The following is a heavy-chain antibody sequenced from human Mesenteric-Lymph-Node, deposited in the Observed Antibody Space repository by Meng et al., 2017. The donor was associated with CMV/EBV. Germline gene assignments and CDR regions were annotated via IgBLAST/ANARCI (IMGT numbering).Heavy chain of an antibody. V-gene: IGHV1-2*02. CDR2: INPNNSGT. D-gene: IGHD3-3*01. Sequence: ASVKVSCKASGYTFTGYYMHWVRQAPGQGLEWMGWINPNNSGTNYAQKFQGRVTMTRDTSISTVYMELSRLRSDDTAVYYCAREPPYDLGTEDGMDVWGQGTTVTVSS. CDR1: GYTFTGYY. J-gene: IGHJ6*02. CDR3: AREPPYDLGTEDGMDV.